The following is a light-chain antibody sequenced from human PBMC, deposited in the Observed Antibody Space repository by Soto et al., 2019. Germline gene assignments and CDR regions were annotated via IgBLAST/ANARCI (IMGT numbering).Light chain of an antibody. CDR1: SSNIGSNT. V-gene: IGLV1-44*01. CDR3: AAWDDNLNGVI. CDR2: SNN. Sequence: QSVLTQPPSASGTPGQRVPISCSGSSSNIGSNTVNWYQQLPGTAPKLLIYSNNQRPSGVPDRFSGSKSGTSASLAISGLQSEDEADYYCAAWDDNLNGVIFGGGTKLTVL. J-gene: IGLJ2*01.